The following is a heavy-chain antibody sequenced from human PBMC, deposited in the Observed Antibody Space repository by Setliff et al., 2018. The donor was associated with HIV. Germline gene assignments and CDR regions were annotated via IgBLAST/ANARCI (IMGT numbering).Heavy chain of an antibody. V-gene: IGHV4-34*01. CDR2: INHSGST. D-gene: IGHD2-21*02. Sequence: PSETLSLTCAVYSGPFSGYTWSWIRQPPGKGVEWIGEINHSGSTNYNPSLKSRVIISVDPSKNQFSLRQRSVTAADTAVYYCARSRFVSVTAKAFDMWGQGTMVTVSS. CDR1: SGPFSGYT. J-gene: IGHJ3*02. CDR3: ARSRFVSVTAKAFDM.